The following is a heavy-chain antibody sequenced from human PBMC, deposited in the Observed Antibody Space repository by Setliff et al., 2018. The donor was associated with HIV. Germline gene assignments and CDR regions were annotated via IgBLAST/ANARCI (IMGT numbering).Heavy chain of an antibody. J-gene: IGHJ6*03. CDR2: IDWDDNK. CDR3: ARGRGMSYYYYYMDV. D-gene: IGHD3-16*01. Sequence: VNPTQTLTLTCTFSGFSLTSTSMCVSWIRQPPGEALEWLGRIDWDDNKYYSESLRSRLTISKDTSKNQVVLTMANMDPVDTATYFCARGRGMSYYYYYMDVWGKGTTVTVSS. CDR1: GFSLTSTSMC. V-gene: IGHV2-70*11.